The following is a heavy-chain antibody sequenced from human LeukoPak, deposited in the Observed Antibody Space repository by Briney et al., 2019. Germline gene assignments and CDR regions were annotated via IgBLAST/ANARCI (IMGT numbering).Heavy chain of an antibody. J-gene: IGHJ3*02. Sequence: ASVKVSCKASGYTFTSYGISWVRQAPGQGLEWMGWISAYNGNTNYAQKFQGRVTMTRDTSISTAYMELSRLRSDDTAVYYCAREILGIAARPGAFDIWGQGTMVTVSS. CDR1: GYTFTSYG. CDR3: AREILGIAARPGAFDI. V-gene: IGHV1-18*01. D-gene: IGHD6-6*01. CDR2: ISAYNGNT.